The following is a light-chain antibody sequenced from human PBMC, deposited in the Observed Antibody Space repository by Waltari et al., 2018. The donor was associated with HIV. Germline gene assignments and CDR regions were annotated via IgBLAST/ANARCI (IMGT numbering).Light chain of an antibody. J-gene: IGLJ1*01. CDR1: HIRSKT. Sequence: SYVLTQPPSVSVAPGQTARITCGGNHIRSKTVHWYQQRPGPAPVLVVYDDSDRPPGIPERFSGSKSTNTATLTISRVEAGDEADYYCQVWDSSSDHPDVFGTGTKVTVL. V-gene: IGLV3-21*02. CDR3: QVWDSSSDHPDV. CDR2: DDS.